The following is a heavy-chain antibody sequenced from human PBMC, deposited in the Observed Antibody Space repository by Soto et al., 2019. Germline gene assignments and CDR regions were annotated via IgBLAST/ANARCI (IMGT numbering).Heavy chain of an antibody. J-gene: IGHJ5*02. D-gene: IGHD4-17*01. CDR3: ARARGGDSGDYASLFDR. CDR2: IHDSGNT. CDR1: GGSVSIGDYL. Sequence: LTCTVFGGSVSIGDYLWSWIRQRPGKGLEWIGYIHDSGNTYYNPSLKSRVTISLDTSKNQFSLKVTSMTAADTAVYFCARARGGDSGDYASLFDRWGQGNLVTVSS. V-gene: IGHV4-30-4*01.